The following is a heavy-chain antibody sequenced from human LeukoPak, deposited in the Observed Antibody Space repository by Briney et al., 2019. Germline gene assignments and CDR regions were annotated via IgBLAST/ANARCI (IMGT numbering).Heavy chain of an antibody. CDR1: GFTFSSYS. J-gene: IGHJ4*02. D-gene: IGHD3-3*01. CDR2: ISSSSSYI. CDR3: ARNPEGDFWSGYYQYYFDY. V-gene: IGHV3-21*01. Sequence: GGSLRLSCAASGFTFSSYSMNWVRQAPGKGLEWVSSISSSSSYIYYADSVKGRFTISRDNAKNSLYLQMNSLRAEDTAVYYCARNPEGDFWSGYYQYYFDYWGQGTLVTVSS.